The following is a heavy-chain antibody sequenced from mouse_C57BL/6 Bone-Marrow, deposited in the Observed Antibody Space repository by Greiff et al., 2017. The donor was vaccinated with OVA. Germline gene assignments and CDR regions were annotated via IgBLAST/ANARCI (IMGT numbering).Heavy chain of an antibody. CDR3: ARHAYDGYYYAMDY. V-gene: IGHV2-6-1*01. CDR1: GFSLTSYG. CDR2: IWSDGST. Sequence: VHLVESGPGLVAPSQSLSITCTVSGFSLTSYGVHWVRQPPGKGLEWLVVIWSDGSTTYNSALKSRLSISKDNSKSQVFLKMNSLQTDDTAMYYCARHAYDGYYYAMDYWGQGTSVTVSS. J-gene: IGHJ4*01. D-gene: IGHD2-3*01.